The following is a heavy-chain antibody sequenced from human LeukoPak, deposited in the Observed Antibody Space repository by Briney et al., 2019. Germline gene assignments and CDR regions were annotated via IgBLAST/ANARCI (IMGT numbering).Heavy chain of an antibody. V-gene: IGHV3-48*04. Sequence: TGGSLRLSCTASGFSFSTYSMNWVRQAPGKGLEWVSYIVGSSSNIYYADSVKGRFTISRDNAKNSLYLQMDSLRAEDTAVYYCATDSPETAAFDYWGQGTLVNVSS. J-gene: IGHJ4*02. CDR2: IVGSSSNI. CDR1: GFSFSTYS. CDR3: ATDSPETAAFDY. D-gene: IGHD1-1*01.